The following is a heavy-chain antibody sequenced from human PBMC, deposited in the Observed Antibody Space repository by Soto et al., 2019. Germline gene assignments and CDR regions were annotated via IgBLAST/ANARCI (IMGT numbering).Heavy chain of an antibody. CDR1: GFTFSRYW. CDR3: ASGRIVGATRPIGLDY. Sequence: EVQLVESGGGLVQPGGSLRLSCVASGFTSGFTFSRYWMSWVRQAPGKGLEWVANIKQDGGEKYYVDSVKGRFTISRDNAKNSLYLQMNSLRAEDTAVYYCASGRIVGATRPIGLDYWGQGTLVTVSS. CDR2: IKQDGGEK. V-gene: IGHV3-7*01. J-gene: IGHJ4*02. D-gene: IGHD1-26*01.